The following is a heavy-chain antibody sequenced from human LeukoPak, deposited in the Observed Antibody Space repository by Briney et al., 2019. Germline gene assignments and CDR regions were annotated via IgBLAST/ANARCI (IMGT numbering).Heavy chain of an antibody. CDR1: GFTFSSYA. Sequence: PGGSLRLSCAACGFTFSSYAVNWVRQAPGKGLEWVSSISSGSSIYYADSVKGRFTIYRDNAKNSLYLQMDSLRAEDTAVYYCARVGERTTVTTGCDCLGQGTLVTVSS. V-gene: IGHV3-21*01. J-gene: IGHJ4*02. CDR2: ISSGSSI. CDR3: ARVGERTTVTTGCDC. D-gene: IGHD4-17*01.